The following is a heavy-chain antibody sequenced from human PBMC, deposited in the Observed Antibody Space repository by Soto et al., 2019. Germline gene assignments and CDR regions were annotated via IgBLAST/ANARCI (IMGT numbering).Heavy chain of an antibody. J-gene: IGHJ2*01. CDR3: ARGNHRWLQLWYFDI. CDR1: GGTFSSYT. V-gene: IGHV1-69*12. CDR2: IIPIFGTA. Sequence: QVQLVQSGAEVKKPGSSVTVSCKASGGTFSSYTINWVRQAPGQGLEWMGGIIPIFGTANYAQKFQGRVTITADESTSTAYMELSSLRSQDTAVYYCARGNHRWLQLWYFDIWGRGTLVTVSS. D-gene: IGHD5-12*01.